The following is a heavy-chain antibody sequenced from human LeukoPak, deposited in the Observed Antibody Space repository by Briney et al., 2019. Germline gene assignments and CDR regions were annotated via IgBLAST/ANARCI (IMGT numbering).Heavy chain of an antibody. CDR3: ARDTVDY. CDR2: INPNSGGT. CDR1: GYTFPDYY. V-gene: IGHV1-2*02. D-gene: IGHD4-17*01. J-gene: IGHJ4*02. Sequence: ASVTVSCKASGYTFPDYYMHWVRQAPGQGLEWMGWINPNSGGTNYAKKFQGRVTMTRETSISTASMELTRLTSNDTAVYYCARDTVDYWGQGTLVTVSS.